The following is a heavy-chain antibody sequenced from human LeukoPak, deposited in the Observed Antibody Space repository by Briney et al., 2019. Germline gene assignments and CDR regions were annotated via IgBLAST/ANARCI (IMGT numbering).Heavy chain of an antibody. V-gene: IGHV4-4*07. CDR2: INTSGNT. CDR1: GGSISSYY. J-gene: IGHJ4*02. CDR3: ARTKPSIYGSGSYYFDY. Sequence: PSETLSLTCTASGGSISSYYWSWIRQPAGKGLEWIGRINTSGNTNYNPSLKSRVTMSVDTSKNQFSLKLSSVTAADTAVYYCARTKPSIYGSGSYYFDYWGQGTLVTVSS. D-gene: IGHD3-10*01.